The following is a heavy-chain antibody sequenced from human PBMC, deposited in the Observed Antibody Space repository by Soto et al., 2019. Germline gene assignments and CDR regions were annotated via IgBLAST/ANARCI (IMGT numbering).Heavy chain of an antibody. J-gene: IGHJ6*02. Sequence: QVQLVQSGAEVKKPGSSVKVSCKASGGTFSSYAISWVRQAPGQGLEWMGGIIPIFGTANYAQKLQGRVTMTTDTSTSTAYMELRSLRSDDTAVYYCARDPSIAARYYYYYGMDVWGQGTTVTVSS. CDR1: GGTFSSYA. V-gene: IGHV1-69*05. CDR2: IIPIFGTA. CDR3: ARDPSIAARYYYYYGMDV. D-gene: IGHD6-6*01.